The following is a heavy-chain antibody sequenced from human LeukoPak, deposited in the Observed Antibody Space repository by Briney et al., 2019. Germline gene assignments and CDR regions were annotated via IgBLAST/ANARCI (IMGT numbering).Heavy chain of an antibody. Sequence: PGGSLRLSCAASGFTFSSYAMSWVRQAPGKGLEWVSVVSGSGGSTYYADSVKGRFTISRDNSKNTLYLQMNSLRAEDTAEYYCAKETEAAAGPLDYWGQGTLVTVSS. V-gene: IGHV3-23*01. CDR1: GFTFSSYA. CDR3: AKETEAAAGPLDY. CDR2: VSGSGGST. D-gene: IGHD6-13*01. J-gene: IGHJ4*02.